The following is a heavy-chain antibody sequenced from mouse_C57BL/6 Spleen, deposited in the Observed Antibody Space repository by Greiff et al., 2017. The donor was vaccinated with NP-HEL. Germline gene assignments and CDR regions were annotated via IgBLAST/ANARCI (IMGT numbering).Heavy chain of an antibody. CDR3: ARGTIYYYGSGPWFAY. CDR2: IYPGSGST. J-gene: IGHJ3*01. CDR1: GYTFTSYW. V-gene: IGHV1-55*01. Sequence: QVQLQQPGAELVKPGASVKMSCKASGYTFTSYWITWVKQRPGQGLEWIGDIYPGSGSTNYNEKFKSKATLTVDTSSSTAYMQLSSLTSEDSAVYYCARGTIYYYGSGPWFAYWGQGTLVTVSA. D-gene: IGHD1-1*01.